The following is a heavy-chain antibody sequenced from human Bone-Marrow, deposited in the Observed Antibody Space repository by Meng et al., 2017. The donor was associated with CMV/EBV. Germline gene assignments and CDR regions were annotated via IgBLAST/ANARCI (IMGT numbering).Heavy chain of an antibody. CDR3: ARGRIFGSY. J-gene: IGHJ4*02. CDR2: INPNSGDT. D-gene: IGHD3-3*01. Sequence: SVKVSCKTSGYTFTSYEIIWVRQATGQGLEWMGRINPNSGDTGYAQKFQGRVTLTRKTSINTAYMELNNLRSEDTAVYYCARGRIFGSYWGQGTLVTVSS. CDR1: GYTFTSYE. V-gene: IGHV1-8*01.